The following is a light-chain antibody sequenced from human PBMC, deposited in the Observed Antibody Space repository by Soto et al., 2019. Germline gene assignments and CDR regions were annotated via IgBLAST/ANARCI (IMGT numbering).Light chain of an antibody. J-gene: IGKJ4*01. CDR1: QSVSNY. Sequence: EIVLTQSPATLSLSPGERATLSCRASQSVSNYLAWYQQKPGQAPRLLIYDASNRATGIPARFSGSGSGTDFTLTISSLEPVDFAVYFCQQRSNWPLLTFGGGTKVEIK. CDR3: QQRSNWPLLT. CDR2: DAS. V-gene: IGKV3-11*01.